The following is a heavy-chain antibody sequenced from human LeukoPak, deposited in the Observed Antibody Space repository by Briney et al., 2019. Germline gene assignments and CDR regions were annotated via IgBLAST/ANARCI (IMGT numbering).Heavy chain of an antibody. V-gene: IGHV3-48*02. CDR2: ISSGSSTT. CDR3: ARGRGLTLSYHYFDY. Sequence: GGSLRLSCAASGFTFSPLGMNWVRQAPGRGLEWVSYISSGSSTTCYADSVKGRFTISRDNAKNSLYLQVNSLRDEDTAVYYCARGRGLTLSYHYFDYWGQGTLVTVSS. CDR1: GFTFSPLG. J-gene: IGHJ4*02. D-gene: IGHD3-10*01.